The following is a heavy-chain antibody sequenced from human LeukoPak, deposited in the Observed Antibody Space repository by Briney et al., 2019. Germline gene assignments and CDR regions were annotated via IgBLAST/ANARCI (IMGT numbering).Heavy chain of an antibody. CDR3: AREDGLTAPFDY. J-gene: IGHJ4*02. CDR1: GFTFSSYR. V-gene: IGHV3-48*01. CDR2: ISSSSGTI. D-gene: IGHD5-18*01. Sequence: GGSLRLSCAASGFTFSSYRMNWVRQAPGKGLEWVSYISSSSGTIYYADSVKGRFTISRDNAKNSLYLQMNSLRAEDMAVYYCAREDGLTAPFDYWGQGTLVTVSS.